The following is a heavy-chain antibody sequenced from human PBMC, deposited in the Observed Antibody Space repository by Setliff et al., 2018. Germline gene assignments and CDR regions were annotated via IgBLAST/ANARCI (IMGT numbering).Heavy chain of an antibody. V-gene: IGHV3-21*01. CDR2: ISGSSSYI. CDR1: GFTFSSNN. D-gene: IGHD6-6*01. J-gene: IGHJ5*02. CDR3: ARAPSSSSASGFDP. Sequence: GGSLRLSCAASGFTFSSNNMHWVRQAPGKGLEWVSCISGSSSYIYYADSVKGRFTISRDNAKNSLYLQMNSLRAEDTAVYYCARAPSSSSASGFDPCGQGTLVTVSS.